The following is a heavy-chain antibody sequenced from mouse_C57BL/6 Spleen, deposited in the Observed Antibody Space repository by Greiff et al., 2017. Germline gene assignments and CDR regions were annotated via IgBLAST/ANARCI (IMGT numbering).Heavy chain of an antibody. Sequence: DVQLQESGPGLVKPSQSLSLTCSVTGYSITSGYYWNWIRQFPGNKLEWMGYISYDGSNNYNPSLKNRISITRDTSKNQFFLRLNSVTTEDTATYYCARDRGGYPFAYWGQGTLVTGSA. CDR3: ARDRGGYPFAY. J-gene: IGHJ3*01. CDR1: GYSITSGYY. CDR2: ISYDGSN. D-gene: IGHD2-2*01. V-gene: IGHV3-6*01.